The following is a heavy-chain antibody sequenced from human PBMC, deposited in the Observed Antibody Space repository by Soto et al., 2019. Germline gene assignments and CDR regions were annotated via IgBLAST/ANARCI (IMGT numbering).Heavy chain of an antibody. CDR2: IYYSGST. J-gene: IGHJ4*02. Sequence: SETLSLTCTVSGGSISSYYWSWIRQPPGKGLEWIGYIYYSGSTNYNPSLKSRVTISVDTSKNQFSLKLSSVTAADTAVYYCARDLRQPYSGYVYWGQGTLVTVS. CDR3: ARDLRQPYSGYVY. CDR1: GGSISSYY. D-gene: IGHD5-12*01. V-gene: IGHV4-59*01.